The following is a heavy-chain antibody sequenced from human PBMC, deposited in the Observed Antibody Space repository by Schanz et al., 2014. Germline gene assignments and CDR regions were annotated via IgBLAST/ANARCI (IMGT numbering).Heavy chain of an antibody. CDR2: ISGSGGST. Sequence: EVQLVESGGGLVQPGGSLRLSCAASRFTFSNYAMSWVRQAPGKGLEWVSAISGSGGSTYYADSVKGRFTISRDNSKNTLYLQMNSLRAEDTAIYYCASLIGTTSAHFYGMDVWGQGTTVTVSS. V-gene: IGHV3-23*04. D-gene: IGHD1-7*01. CDR3: ASLIGTTSAHFYGMDV. CDR1: RFTFSNYA. J-gene: IGHJ6*02.